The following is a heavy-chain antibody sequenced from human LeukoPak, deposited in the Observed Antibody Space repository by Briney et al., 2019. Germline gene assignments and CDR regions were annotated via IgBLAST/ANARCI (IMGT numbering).Heavy chain of an antibody. V-gene: IGHV1-2*02. CDR3: ARDPGIAAAGIHYLDY. Sequence: ASVKVSCKASGYTFTGYYMHWVRQAPGQGLEWMGWINPNSGGTNYAQKFQGRVTMTRDTSISTAYMELSRLRSDDTAVYYCARDPGIAAAGIHYLDYWGQGTLVTVSS. D-gene: IGHD6-13*01. J-gene: IGHJ4*02. CDR1: GYTFTGYY. CDR2: INPNSGGT.